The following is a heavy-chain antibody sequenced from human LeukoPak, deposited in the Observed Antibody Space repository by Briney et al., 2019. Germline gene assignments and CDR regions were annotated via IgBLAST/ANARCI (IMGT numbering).Heavy chain of an antibody. CDR1: GFTFSSYG. CDR3: AREGEKGLLWFGELLPASMDV. V-gene: IGHV3-33*01. J-gene: IGHJ6*02. CDR2: IWYDGSNK. D-gene: IGHD3-10*01. Sequence: GGSLRLSCAASGFTFSSYGMHWVRQAPGKGLEWVAVIWYDGSNKYYADSVKGRFTISRDNSKNTLYLQMNSLRAEDTAVYYCAREGEKGLLWFGELLPASMDVWGQGTTVTVSS.